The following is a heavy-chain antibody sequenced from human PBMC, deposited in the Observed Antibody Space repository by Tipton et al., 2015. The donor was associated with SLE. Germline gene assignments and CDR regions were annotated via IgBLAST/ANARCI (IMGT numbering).Heavy chain of an antibody. CDR1: GVSISRSY. D-gene: IGHD6-6*01. J-gene: IGHJ4*02. CDR2: IYDSGST. V-gene: IGHV4-59*01. Sequence: TLSLTCTVSGVSISRSYWSWIRQSPGKGLEWIGFIYDSGSTSYNPSLNSRVTISVDTSKNQLSLNLSSVTAADTVLYYCARFPYSTSSGDYWGQGALVTVSS. CDR3: ARFPYSTSSGDY.